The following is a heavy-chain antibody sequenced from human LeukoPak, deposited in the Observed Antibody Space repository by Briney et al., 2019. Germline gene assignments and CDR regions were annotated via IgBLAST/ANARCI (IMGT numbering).Heavy chain of an antibody. CDR3: AKDVGAMVRGNLDY. D-gene: IGHD3-10*01. V-gene: IGHV3-23*01. Sequence: GGSLRLSCAASGFTFSSYGMSWVRQAPGKGLEWVSAISGSGGSTYYADSVKGRFTISRDNSKNTLYLQMNSLRAEDTAVYYCAKDVGAMVRGNLDYWGQGTLVTVSS. CDR1: GFTFSSYG. J-gene: IGHJ4*02. CDR2: ISGSGGST.